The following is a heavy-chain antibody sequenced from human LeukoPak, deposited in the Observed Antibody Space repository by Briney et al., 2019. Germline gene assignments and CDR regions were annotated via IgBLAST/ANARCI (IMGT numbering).Heavy chain of an antibody. V-gene: IGHV1-2*02. CDR2: INPNSGGT. J-gene: IGHJ4*02. Sequence: ASVKVSCKASGYTFTGYYMHWVRQAPGQGLEWMGWINPNSGGTNYAQKFQGRVTMTRDTSISTAYMELSRLRSDDTAVYYCARGFEMAYYYGSGSYELWGQGTLVTVSS. D-gene: IGHD3-10*01. CDR1: GYTFTGYY. CDR3: ARGFEMAYYYGSGSYEL.